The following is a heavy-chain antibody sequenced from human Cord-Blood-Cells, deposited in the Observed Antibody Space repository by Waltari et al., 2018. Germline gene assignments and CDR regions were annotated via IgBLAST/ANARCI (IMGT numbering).Heavy chain of an antibody. V-gene: IGHV4-39*01. J-gene: IGHJ3*02. Sequence: QLQLQESGPGLVKPSETLSLTCTVSGGSISSSSYYWGWIRQPPGKGLEWIGSIYYSGSTYYNPSLKSRVTISVDTSKNQFSLKLSSVTAADTAVYYCARHMGRIAARADAFDIWGQGTMVTVSS. CDR2: IYYSGST. D-gene: IGHD6-6*01. CDR1: GGSISSSSYY. CDR3: ARHMGRIAARADAFDI.